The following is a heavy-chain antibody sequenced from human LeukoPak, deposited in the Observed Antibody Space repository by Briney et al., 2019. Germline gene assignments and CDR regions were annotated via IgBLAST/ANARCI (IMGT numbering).Heavy chain of an antibody. D-gene: IGHD3-16*01. CDR1: GFTFSNYA. V-gene: IGHV3-23*01. J-gene: IGHJ4*02. CDR3: ARDRAGDTTYFDY. Sequence: LGGSLRLSCAASGFTFSNYAMSWVRQAPGKGLEWVSAISGSGGSTYYADSVKGRFTISRDNSKNTLYLQMNSLRAEDTAVYYCARDRAGDTTYFDYWGQGTLVTVSS. CDR2: ISGSGGST.